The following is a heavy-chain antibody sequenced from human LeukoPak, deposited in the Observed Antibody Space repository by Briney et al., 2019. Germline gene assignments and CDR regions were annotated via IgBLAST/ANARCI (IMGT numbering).Heavy chain of an antibody. J-gene: IGHJ4*02. CDR3: ARRERDPETGSYYFEY. D-gene: IGHD3-10*01. CDR2: INYSGSS. V-gene: IGHV4-59*08. Sequence: PSETLSLTCTVSGGSISDHYWTWIRQPPGKGLEWIAYINYSGSSNYSPTLRSRVTVSVDTSKNQFSLRLTSVTAADTAVYFRARRERDPETGSYYFEYWGQGTLVTVSS. CDR1: GGSISDHY.